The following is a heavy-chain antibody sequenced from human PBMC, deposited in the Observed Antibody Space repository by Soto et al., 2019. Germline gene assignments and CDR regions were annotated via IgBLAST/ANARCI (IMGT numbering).Heavy chain of an antibody. CDR2: INPSGGST. J-gene: IGHJ6*02. Sequence: ASVKVSCKASGYTVTSYYMHWVRQAPGQGLEWMGIINPSGGSTSYAQKFQGRVTMTRDTSTSTVYMELSSLRSEDTAVYYCARDRYYDFWSGYFFNYYYYGMDVWGQGTTVTVSS. D-gene: IGHD3-3*01. V-gene: IGHV1-46*01. CDR1: GYTVTSYY. CDR3: ARDRYYDFWSGYFFNYYYYGMDV.